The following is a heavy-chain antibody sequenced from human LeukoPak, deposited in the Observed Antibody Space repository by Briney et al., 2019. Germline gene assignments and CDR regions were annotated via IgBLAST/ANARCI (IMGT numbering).Heavy chain of an antibody. D-gene: IGHD6-13*01. CDR1: GFTFSSYS. CDR3: ARDARQQLVERFDY. CDR2: ISSSSTI. V-gene: IGHV3-48*04. J-gene: IGHJ4*02. Sequence: GGSLRLSCAASGFTFSSYSMNWVRQAPGKGLEWVSYISSSSTIYYADSVKGRFTISRDNAKNSLYLQMNSLRAEDTAVYYCARDARQQLVERFDYWGQGTLVTVSS.